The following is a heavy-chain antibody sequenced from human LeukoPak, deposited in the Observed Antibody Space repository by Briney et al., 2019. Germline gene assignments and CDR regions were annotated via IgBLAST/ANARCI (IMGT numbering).Heavy chain of an antibody. J-gene: IGHJ5*02. Sequence: SETLSLTCTVSGASISSYYWSWIRQPPGKGLEGIGSIYYSGSTNYNPSLKSRVTISVDTSKNQVSLKLRSVTAADTAVYYCARTTEDCSSTSCYQYWFDPWGQGTLVTVSS. CDR1: GASISSYY. CDR3: ARTTEDCSSTSCYQYWFDP. V-gene: IGHV4-59*01. D-gene: IGHD2-2*01. CDR2: IYYSGST.